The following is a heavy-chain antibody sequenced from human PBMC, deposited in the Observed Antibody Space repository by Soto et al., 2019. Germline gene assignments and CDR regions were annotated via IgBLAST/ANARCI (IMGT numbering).Heavy chain of an antibody. V-gene: IGHV4-59*05. CDR2: IYYSGST. D-gene: IGHD3-22*01. Sequence: PSETLSLTCTVSGGSISSHYWSWIRQPPGKGLEWIGSIYYSGSTYYNPSLKSRVTISVDTSKNQFSLKLSSVTAADTAVYYCMLGSGWKDFDYWGQGTLVTVS. J-gene: IGHJ4*02. CDR3: MLGSGWKDFDY. CDR1: GGSISSHY.